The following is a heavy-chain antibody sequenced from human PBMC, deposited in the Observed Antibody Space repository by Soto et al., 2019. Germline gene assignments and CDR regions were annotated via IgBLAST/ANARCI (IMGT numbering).Heavy chain of an antibody. D-gene: IGHD2-15*01. CDR2: ISSSSSYI. V-gene: IGHV3-21*01. CDR3: ARGYCSGGSCYRTNWFDP. J-gene: IGHJ5*02. CDR1: GFTFSSYS. Sequence: PGGSLRLSCAASGFTFSSYSMNWVRQAPGKGLEWVSSISSSSSYIYYADSVKGRFTISRDNAKNSLYLQMNSLRAEDTAVYYCARGYCSGGSCYRTNWFDPWGQGTLVTVSS.